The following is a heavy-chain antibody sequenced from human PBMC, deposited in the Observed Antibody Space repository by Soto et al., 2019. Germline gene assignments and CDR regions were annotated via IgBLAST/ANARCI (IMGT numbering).Heavy chain of an antibody. Sequence: EVPLLESGGGLVQPGGSLRLSCAASGFTFSTYAMSWVRQAPGKGLEWVSGMSGSGGSTYYADSVKGRFTISRDNSENTLYLQMNILRAEDTAVYYCMNLYSYGSGSYYKWGQGTLVTVSS. D-gene: IGHD3-10*01. CDR1: GFTFSTYA. CDR2: MSGSGGST. J-gene: IGHJ4*02. CDR3: MNLYSYGSGSYYK. V-gene: IGHV3-23*01.